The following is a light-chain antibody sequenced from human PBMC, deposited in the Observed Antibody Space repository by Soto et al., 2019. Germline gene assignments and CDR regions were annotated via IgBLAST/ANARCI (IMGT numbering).Light chain of an antibody. CDR2: GAS. CDR1: QNINFN. J-gene: IGKJ4*01. Sequence: ETLMTQSPASLSASPGERVTLSCRASQNINFNLAWYQQKPGQAPRVLIYGASSRASGIPDRFSGSGSGTDFTLTISRLEHDDFPFYYCQQYHNWPPITLGGGTRGEIK. V-gene: IGKV3D-15*01. CDR3: QQYHNWPPIT.